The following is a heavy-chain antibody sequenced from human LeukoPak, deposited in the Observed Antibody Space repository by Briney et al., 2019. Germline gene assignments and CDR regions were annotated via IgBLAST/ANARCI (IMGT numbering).Heavy chain of an antibody. CDR2: INRDGSVQ. J-gene: IGHJ4*02. V-gene: IGHV3-7*01. D-gene: IGHD1-26*01. CDR1: GFSFSTYG. Sequence: PGGSLRLSCAASGFSFSTYGMHWVRQAPGKGLEWVANINRDGSVQHYVDSVKGRFTISRDNAKNSLSLQMNSLRAEDTAVYYCARSFYSGSYYGRGEDYWGQGTLVTVSS. CDR3: ARSFYSGSYYGRGEDY.